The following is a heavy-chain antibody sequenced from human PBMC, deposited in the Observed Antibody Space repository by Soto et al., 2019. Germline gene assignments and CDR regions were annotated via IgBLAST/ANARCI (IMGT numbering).Heavy chain of an antibody. Sequence: PGGSLRLSCAASGFTLSSFDMHWVRHAPGKGLEWVAIVSFDGSNAYYADSVKGRFTISRDNSKNTLHLQMDSLRADDTAVYYCARPRRDAYTELGYWGQGTLVTVSS. V-gene: IGHV3-30*03. D-gene: IGHD3-16*01. CDR1: GFTLSSFD. J-gene: IGHJ4*02. CDR3: ARPRRDAYTELGY. CDR2: VSFDGSNA.